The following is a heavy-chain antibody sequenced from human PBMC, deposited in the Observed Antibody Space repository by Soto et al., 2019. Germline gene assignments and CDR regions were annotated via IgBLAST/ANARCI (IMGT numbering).Heavy chain of an antibody. V-gene: IGHV1-46*01. CDR3: ARANYYDSSGFPFDY. CDR2: INPSGGST. J-gene: IGHJ4*02. D-gene: IGHD3-22*01. Sequence: ASVKVSCKASGYTFTSYYIHWVRQAPGQGLEWMGIINPSGGSTSYAQKFQGRVTMTRDTSTSTVYMELSSLRSEDTAVYYCARANYYDSSGFPFDYWGQGTLVTVSS. CDR1: GYTFTSYY.